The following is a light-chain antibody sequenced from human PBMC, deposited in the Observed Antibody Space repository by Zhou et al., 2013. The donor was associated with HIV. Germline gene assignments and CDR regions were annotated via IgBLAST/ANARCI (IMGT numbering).Light chain of an antibody. CDR1: QNINIY. CDR2: DSS. Sequence: EIVLTQSPATLSLSPGERATLSCRASQNINIYLAWYQQKPGQAPRLLIYDSSNRATGIPARFSGSGSGTDFTLTISSLEPEDFAVYFCHQRSNWPLTFGGGTKVEIK. V-gene: IGKV3-11*01. J-gene: IGKJ4*01. CDR3: HQRSNWPLT.